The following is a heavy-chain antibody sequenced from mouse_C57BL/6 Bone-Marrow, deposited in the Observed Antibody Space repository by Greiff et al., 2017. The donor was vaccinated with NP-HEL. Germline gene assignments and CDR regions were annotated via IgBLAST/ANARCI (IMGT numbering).Heavy chain of an antibody. V-gene: IGHV5-15*01. CDR3: ARRGGIYYGSYWYFDV. D-gene: IGHD1-1*01. Sequence: EVKLVESGGGLVQPGGSLKLSCAASGFTFSDYGMAWVRQAPRKGPEWVAFISNLAYSIYYADTVTGRFTISRENAKNTLYLEMSSLRSEDTAMYYCARRGGIYYGSYWYFDVWGTGTTVTVSS. CDR1: GFTFSDYG. CDR2: ISNLAYSI. J-gene: IGHJ1*03.